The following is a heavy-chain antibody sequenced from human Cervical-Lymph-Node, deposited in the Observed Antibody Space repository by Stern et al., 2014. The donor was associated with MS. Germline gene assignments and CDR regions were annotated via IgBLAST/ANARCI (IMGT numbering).Heavy chain of an antibody. Sequence: EVHLVESGAEVKKSGESLKISCKGAGYSFSSHWIAWVRQKPGKGLEWMGIIYPGDSDTRHMPSFQGQVSISVDKSTSTAYLQWSSLTDSDTAIYYCARQGNYHDSHAFDIWGQGTMVIVSS. D-gene: IGHD3-22*01. CDR1: GYSFSSHW. V-gene: IGHV5-51*01. J-gene: IGHJ3*02. CDR3: ARQGNYHDSHAFDI. CDR2: IYPGDSDT.